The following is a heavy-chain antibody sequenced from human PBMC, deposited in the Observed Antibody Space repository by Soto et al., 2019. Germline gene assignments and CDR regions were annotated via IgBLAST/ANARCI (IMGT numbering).Heavy chain of an antibody. J-gene: IGHJ4*02. V-gene: IGHV3-30*18. D-gene: IGHD5-12*01. CDR2: ISYDGSNK. CDR1: GFTFSSYG. CDR3: AKVKGIVATGSSDY. Sequence: GSLRLSCAASGFTFSSYGMHWVRQAPGKELEWVAVISYDGSNKYYADSVKGRFTISRDNSKNTLYLQMNSLRAEDTAVYYCAKVKGIVATGSSDYWGQGTLVTVSS.